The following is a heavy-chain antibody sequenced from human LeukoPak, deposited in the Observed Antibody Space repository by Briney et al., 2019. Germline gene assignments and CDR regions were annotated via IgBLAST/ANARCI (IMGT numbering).Heavy chain of an antibody. Sequence: SETLSLTCTVSGDSVRNHYWIWICQPAGGGLEWLGRVYTSGSPNYHPSLRGRASMSVDASKNQFSLKLHSMTAADTAVYYCAGGGHCSGGSCPSPYWGPGILVTVSS. CDR3: AGGGHCSGGSCPSPY. V-gene: IGHV4-4*07. CDR2: VYTSGSP. D-gene: IGHD2-15*01. CDR1: GDSVRNHY. J-gene: IGHJ4*02.